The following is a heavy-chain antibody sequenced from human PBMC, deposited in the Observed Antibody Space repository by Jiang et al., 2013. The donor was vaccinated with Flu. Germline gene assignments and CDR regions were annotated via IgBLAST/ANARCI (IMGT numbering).Heavy chain of an antibody. CDR2: IIPIFGTA. V-gene: IGHV1-69*06. CDR1: FSSYA. J-gene: IGHJ3*02. CDR3: ASPASSVAFDI. Sequence: FSSYAISWVRQAPGQGLEWMGGIIPIFGTANYAQKFQGRVTITADKSTSTAYMELSSLRSEDTAVYYCASPASSVAFDIWGQGTMVTVSS.